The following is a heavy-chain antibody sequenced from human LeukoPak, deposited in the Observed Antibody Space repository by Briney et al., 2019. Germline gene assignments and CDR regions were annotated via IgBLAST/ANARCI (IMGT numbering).Heavy chain of an antibody. CDR1: GFTFDDYA. V-gene: IGHV3-9*01. D-gene: IGHD3-22*01. CDR3: AKALYDSSGQYDY. J-gene: IGHJ4*02. CDR2: ISWNSGSI. Sequence: GRSLRLSCAASGFTFDDYAMPWVRQAPGKGLEWVSGISWNSGSIGYADSVKGRFTISRDNAKNSLYLQMNSLRAEDTALYYCAKALYDSSGQYDYWGQGTLVTVSS.